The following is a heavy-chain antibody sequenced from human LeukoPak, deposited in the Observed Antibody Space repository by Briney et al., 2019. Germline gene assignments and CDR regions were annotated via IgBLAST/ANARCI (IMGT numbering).Heavy chain of an antibody. V-gene: IGHV4-59*12. J-gene: IGHJ6*04. D-gene: IGHD2-2*02. Sequence: SETLSLTCTVSGGSISSYYWSWTRQPPGKGLEWIGYIYYSGSTNYNPSLKSRVTISVDTSKNQFSLKLSSVTAADTAVYYCARGRSRCSSTSCYISSPPGVWGKGTTVTVSS. CDR1: GGSISSYY. CDR3: ARGRSRCSSTSCYISSPPGV. CDR2: IYYSGST.